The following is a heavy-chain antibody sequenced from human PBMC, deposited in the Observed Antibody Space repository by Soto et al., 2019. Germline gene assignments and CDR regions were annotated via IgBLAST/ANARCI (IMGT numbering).Heavy chain of an antibody. Sequence: QVQLQESGPGLVKPSETLSLTCTVSGDSISRYYWSWIRLSPGKGLEWIGYIYYSGETNYNPSVKIRVTISVDRTKNQFHLKLSSVTAADTAVYYCARDQGGEFLKGSGMDVWGQGTTVTVSS. V-gene: IGHV4-59*01. J-gene: IGHJ6*02. D-gene: IGHD3-10*01. CDR3: ARDQGGEFLKGSGMDV. CDR1: GDSISRYY. CDR2: IYYSGET.